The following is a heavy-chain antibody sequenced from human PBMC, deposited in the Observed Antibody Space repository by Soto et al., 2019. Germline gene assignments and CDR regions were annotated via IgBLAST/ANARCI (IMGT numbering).Heavy chain of an antibody. CDR1: GYTFTSYG. D-gene: IGHD2-15*01. CDR3: ARAAREAVFRGAFNY. Sequence: QVQLVQSGAEVKKPGASVKVSCKASGYTFTSYGISWVRQAPGQGLEWMGWISGYNANTNYAQKLQARVTMTTDTCTNTAYMELRSLRSDDTAVYFCARAAREAVFRGAFNYWGQGTLVTFSS. CDR2: ISGYNANT. V-gene: IGHV1-18*01. J-gene: IGHJ4*02.